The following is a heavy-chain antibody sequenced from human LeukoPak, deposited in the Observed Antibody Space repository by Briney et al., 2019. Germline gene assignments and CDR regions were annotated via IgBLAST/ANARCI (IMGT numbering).Heavy chain of an antibody. D-gene: IGHD5-18*01. Sequence: PSETLSLTCAVYGGSFSGYYWSWIRQPPGKGLEWIGEINHSGSTNYNPSLKSRVTISVDTSKNQISLKLSSVTAADTAVYYCARGYSSFDYWGQGALVTVSS. J-gene: IGHJ4*02. V-gene: IGHV4-34*01. CDR3: ARGYSSFDY. CDR1: GGSFSGYY. CDR2: INHSGST.